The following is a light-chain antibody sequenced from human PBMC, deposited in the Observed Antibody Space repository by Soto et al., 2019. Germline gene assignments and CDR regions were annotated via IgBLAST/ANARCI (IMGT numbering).Light chain of an antibody. V-gene: IGLV1-47*02. Sequence: QSVLTQSPSASGTPGQRITISCSGSGSNIGPNYVYWFQQFPGTAPKLLIYNDDQRPSGVPDRFSGSKSGTSASLGISGLRSEDEADYYCAAWDDSLTGRVFGGGTKLTVI. CDR3: AAWDDSLTGRV. CDR1: GSNIGPNY. CDR2: NDD. J-gene: IGLJ3*02.